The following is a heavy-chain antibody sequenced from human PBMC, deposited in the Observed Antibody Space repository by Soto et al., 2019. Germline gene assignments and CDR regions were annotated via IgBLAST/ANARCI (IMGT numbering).Heavy chain of an antibody. CDR3: ARERPDGCRLDP. CDR2: IYYSGST. CDR1: GGSISSGDYY. V-gene: IGHV4-30-4*01. J-gene: IGHJ5*02. D-gene: IGHD6-19*01. Sequence: PSETLSLTCTVSGGSISSGDYYWSWIRQPPGKGLEWIGYIYYSGSTYYNPSLKSRVTISVDTSKSQFSLKLSSVTAADTAVYYCARERPDGCRLDPWGQGIQVTVSS.